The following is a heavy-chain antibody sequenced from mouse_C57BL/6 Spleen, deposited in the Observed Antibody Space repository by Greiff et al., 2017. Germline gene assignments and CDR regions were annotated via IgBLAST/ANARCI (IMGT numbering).Heavy chain of an antibody. CDR1: GYTFTSYW. CDR2: IYPGSGST. J-gene: IGHJ4*01. CDR3: ARRGNNYGSRTGYAMDY. D-gene: IGHD1-1*01. Sequence: QVQLQQPGAELVKPGASVKMSCKASGYTFTSYWITWVKQRPGQGLEWIGDIYPGSGSTNYNEKFKSKATLTVDTSSSTAYMQLSSLTSEDSAVYYCARRGNNYGSRTGYAMDYWGQGTSVTVSS. V-gene: IGHV1-55*01.